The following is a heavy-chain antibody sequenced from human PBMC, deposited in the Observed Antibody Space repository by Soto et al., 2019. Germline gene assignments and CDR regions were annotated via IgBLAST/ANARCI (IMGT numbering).Heavy chain of an antibody. CDR2: IYYSGST. D-gene: IGHD6-19*01. Sequence: PSETLSLTGTVSGGSVSSGSYYWSWIRQPPGKGLEWIGYIYYSGSTNYNPSLKSRVTISVDTSKNQFSLKLSSVTAADTAVYYCAREEDYSSGCFDYWVQGTLGTVSS. J-gene: IGHJ4*02. CDR3: AREEDYSSGCFDY. V-gene: IGHV4-61*01. CDR1: GGSVSSGSYY.